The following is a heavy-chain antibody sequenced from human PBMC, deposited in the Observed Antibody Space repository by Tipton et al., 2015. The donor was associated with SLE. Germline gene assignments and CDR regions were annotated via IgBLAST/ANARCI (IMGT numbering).Heavy chain of an antibody. CDR2: IHSSGST. V-gene: IGHV4-59*01. D-gene: IGHD1-26*01. CDR3: VRINSGASRLFDY. CDR1: GGSINSYY. J-gene: IGHJ4*02. Sequence: TLSLTCTVSGGSINSYYWSWIRQPPGKGLEWIGYIHSSGSTNYNSSLESRVTISIDTSRNQFSLKLTSVTAADTAVYYCVRINSGASRLFDYWGQGMLVAVSS.